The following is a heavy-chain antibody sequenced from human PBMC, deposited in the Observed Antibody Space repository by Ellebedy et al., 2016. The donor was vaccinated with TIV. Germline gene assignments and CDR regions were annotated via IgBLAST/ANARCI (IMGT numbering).Heavy chain of an antibody. V-gene: IGHV1-18*01. CDR3: ARVRLGGGATTNPLDY. CDR1: GYTFTSYG. J-gene: IGHJ4*02. Sequence: ASVKVSCXASGYTFTSYGISWVRQAPGQGLEWMGWISAYNGNTNYAQKLQGRVTMTTDTSTSTAYMELRSLRSDDTAVYYCARVRLGGGATTNPLDYWGQGTLVTVSS. CDR2: ISAYNGNT. D-gene: IGHD1-26*01.